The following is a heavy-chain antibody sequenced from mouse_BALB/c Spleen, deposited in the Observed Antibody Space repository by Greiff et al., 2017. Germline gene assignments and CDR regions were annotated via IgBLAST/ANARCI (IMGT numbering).Heavy chain of an antibody. CDR3: ARLDGYYFDY. Sequence: EVNVVESGGGLVKPGGSLKLSCAASGFTFSSYAMSWVRQSPEKRLEWVAEISSGGSYTYYPDTVTGRFTISRDNAKNTLYLEMSSLRSEDTAMYYCARLDGYYFDYWGQGTTLTVSS. CDR2: ISSGGSYT. J-gene: IGHJ2*01. CDR1: GFTFSSYA. D-gene: IGHD2-3*01. V-gene: IGHV5-9-4*01.